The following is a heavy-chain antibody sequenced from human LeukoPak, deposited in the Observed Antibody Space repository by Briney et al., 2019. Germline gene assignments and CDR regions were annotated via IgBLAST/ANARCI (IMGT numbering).Heavy chain of an antibody. Sequence: ASVKVSCKASGYTFTNHYMHWVRRAPGQGLEWMGIINPSGGGASYAQKFQGRVTMTRDMSTNTFYMELSSLRFEDTAVYYCARDVSHSGSRDAWWFDPWGQGTLVTVSS. D-gene: IGHD6-13*01. CDR3: ARDVSHSGSRDAWWFDP. CDR1: GYTFTNHY. V-gene: IGHV1-46*01. J-gene: IGHJ5*02. CDR2: INPSGGGA.